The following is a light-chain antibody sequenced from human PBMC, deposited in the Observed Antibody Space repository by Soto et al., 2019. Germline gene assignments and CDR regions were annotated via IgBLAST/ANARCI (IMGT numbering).Light chain of an antibody. J-gene: IGKJ4*01. CDR1: QSVSSN. CDR2: GAS. CDR3: QQYNNWPLT. V-gene: IGKV3-15*01. Sequence: EIVMTQSPATLSVSPGERATLSCRASQSVSSNLAWYQQKPGQAPWLLIYGASTRATGIPARFSGSGSGTEFTLTISSLQSEDFAVYYCQQYNNWPLTFGGGTKVEIQ.